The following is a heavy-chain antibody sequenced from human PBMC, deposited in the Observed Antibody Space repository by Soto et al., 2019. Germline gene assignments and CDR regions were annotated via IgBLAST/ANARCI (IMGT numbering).Heavy chain of an antibody. CDR2: IKSKTDGGTT. J-gene: IGHJ4*02. D-gene: IGHD6-19*01. V-gene: IGHV3-15*01. CDR3: TTPPVGYSSGWNPPHYFDY. CDR1: GFTFSNAW. Sequence: GGSLRLSCAASGFTFSNAWVSWVRQAPGKGLEWVGLIKSKTDGGTTDYAAPVKGRFTISRDDSKNTLYLQMNSLITEDTAVYYCTTPPVGYSSGWNPPHYFDYWGQGTLVTVSS.